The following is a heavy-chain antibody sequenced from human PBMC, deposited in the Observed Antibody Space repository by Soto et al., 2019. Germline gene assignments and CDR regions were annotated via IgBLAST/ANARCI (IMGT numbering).Heavy chain of an antibody. V-gene: IGHV1-18*01. CDR3: ARDPHGFGELLYHDYYYYGMDV. CDR2: ISAYNGNT. J-gene: IGHJ6*02. CDR1: GYTFTSYG. Sequence: QVQLVQSGAEVKKPGASVKVSCKASGYTFTSYGISWVRQAPGQGLEWMGRISAYNGNTNYAQKLQGRVTMTTDTSTSTAYMELRSLRSDDTAVYYCARDPHGFGELLYHDYYYYGMDVWGQGTTVTVSS. D-gene: IGHD3-10*01.